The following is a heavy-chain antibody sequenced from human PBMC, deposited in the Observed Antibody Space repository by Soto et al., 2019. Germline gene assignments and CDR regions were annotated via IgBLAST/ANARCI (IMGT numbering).Heavy chain of an antibody. CDR2: INHSGST. D-gene: IGHD2-15*01. J-gene: IGHJ5*02. CDR1: GGSFSVYY. V-gene: IGHV4-34*01. Sequence: SETLSLTCAVYGGSFSVYYWRWIRQPPGKGLEWIGEINHSGSTNYNPSLKSRVTISVDTSKNQFSLKLSSVTAADTAVYYCARYCSGGSCYGGGWFDPWGQGTLVTVSS. CDR3: ARYCSGGSCYGGGWFDP.